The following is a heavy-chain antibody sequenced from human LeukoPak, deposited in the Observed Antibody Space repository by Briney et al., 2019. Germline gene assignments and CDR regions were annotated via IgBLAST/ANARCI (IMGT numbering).Heavy chain of an antibody. CDR3: ARLGIAAAGSFDY. V-gene: IGHV4-31*03. CDR2: IYYSGST. Sequence: SETLSLTCTVFGGSISSGGYYWSWIRQHPGKGLEWIGYIYYSGSTYYNPSLKSRVTISVDTSKNQFSLKLSSVTAADTAVYYCARLGIAAAGSFDYWGQGTLVTVSS. D-gene: IGHD6-13*01. J-gene: IGHJ4*02. CDR1: GGSISSGGYY.